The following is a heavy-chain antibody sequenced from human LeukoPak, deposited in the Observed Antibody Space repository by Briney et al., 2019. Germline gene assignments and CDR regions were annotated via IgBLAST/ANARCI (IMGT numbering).Heavy chain of an antibody. Sequence: GGSLRLSCAASGFTFSSYAMSWVRQAPGKGLEWVSAISGSGGSTYYADSVKGRFTISRDNSKNTLYLQMNSLRAEDTAVYYCAVKEWPIAAAASGFDHWGQGTLVTVSS. V-gene: IGHV3-23*01. D-gene: IGHD6-13*01. CDR2: ISGSGGST. CDR3: AVKEWPIAAAASGFDH. J-gene: IGHJ4*02. CDR1: GFTFSSYA.